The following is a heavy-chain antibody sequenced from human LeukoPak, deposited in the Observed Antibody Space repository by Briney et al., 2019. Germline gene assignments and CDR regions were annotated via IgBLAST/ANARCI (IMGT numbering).Heavy chain of an antibody. Sequence: QPGGSLRLSCAASGFASDDYTMSWVRQAPGKGLEWVAKMKEDGSDIHYVDSVRGRFSISRDNAKDSLYLQMNSLRVDDTAVYYCARGGAVAGRFDPWGQGTQVTVSS. D-gene: IGHD6-19*01. CDR3: ARGGAVAGRFDP. CDR1: GFASDDYT. V-gene: IGHV3-7*01. CDR2: MKEDGSDI. J-gene: IGHJ5*02.